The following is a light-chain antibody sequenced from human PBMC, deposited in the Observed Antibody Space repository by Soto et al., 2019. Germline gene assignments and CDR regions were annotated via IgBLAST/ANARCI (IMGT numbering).Light chain of an antibody. J-gene: IGKJ1*01. CDR2: KAS. CDR3: QQYTRYWT. Sequence: DIRMTQSPSTLSAAVEDRVTIRCRASQSISTWLAGYQQKPGKAPRLLIYKASTLESGVPSRFSGSGSGTEFTLTISSLQPDDFATYYCQQYTRYWTFGQGTKVEI. V-gene: IGKV1-5*03. CDR1: QSISTW.